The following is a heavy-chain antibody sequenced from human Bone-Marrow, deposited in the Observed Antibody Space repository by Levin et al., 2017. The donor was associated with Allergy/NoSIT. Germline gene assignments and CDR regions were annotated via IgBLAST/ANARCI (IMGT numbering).Heavy chain of an antibody. CDR1: GYTFTSYD. V-gene: IGHV1-8*01. CDR3: ARGFLEWLLYGIRGPYYFDY. Sequence: GESLKISCKASGYTFTSYDINWVRQATGQGLEWMGWMNPNSGNTGYAQKFQGRVTMTRNTSISTAYMELSSLRSEDTAVYYCARGFLEWLLYGIRGPYYFDYWGQGTLVTVSS. J-gene: IGHJ4*02. CDR2: MNPNSGNT. D-gene: IGHD3-3*01.